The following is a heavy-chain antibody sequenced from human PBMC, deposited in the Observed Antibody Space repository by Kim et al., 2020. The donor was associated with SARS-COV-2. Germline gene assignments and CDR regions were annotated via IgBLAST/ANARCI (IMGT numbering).Heavy chain of an antibody. J-gene: IGHJ4*02. V-gene: IGHV3-23*03. Sequence: GGSLRLSCAASGFTFSDFGMSWVRQAPGKGLEWLLVIYSDGSRTYYVDSVKGRFTVSRDNSKNTLYLQMNSLRAEDTAVYYCANIFYWGQGTLVTVSS. CDR2: IYSDGSRT. CDR3: ANIFY. D-gene: IGHD2-21*01. CDR1: GFTFSDFG.